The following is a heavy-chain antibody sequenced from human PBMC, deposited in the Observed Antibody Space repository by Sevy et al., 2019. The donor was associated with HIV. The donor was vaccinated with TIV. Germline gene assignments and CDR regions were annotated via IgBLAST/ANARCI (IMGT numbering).Heavy chain of an antibody. Sequence: ASVKVSCKGSGYTFTSYGISWVRQAPGQGLEWMGWISAYNGNTNYAQKLQGRVTMTTDTSTSTAYMELRSLRSDDTAVYYCARVRSSVTMIVVVPTTGPYDYWGQGTLVTVSS. CDR1: GYTFTSYG. CDR3: ARVRSSVTMIVVVPTTGPYDY. CDR2: ISAYNGNT. V-gene: IGHV1-18*01. D-gene: IGHD3-22*01. J-gene: IGHJ4*02.